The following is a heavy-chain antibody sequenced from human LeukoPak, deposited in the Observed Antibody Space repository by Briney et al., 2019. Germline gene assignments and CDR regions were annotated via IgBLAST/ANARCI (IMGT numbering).Heavy chain of an antibody. J-gene: IGHJ4*02. CDR3: TTYCSSTSCFDY. CDR2: IKSKTDGGTT. CDR1: GFTFSNAW. Sequence: PGGSLRLSRAASGFTFSNAWMNWVRQDPGKGTEWVGRIKSKTDGGTTDYAAPVKGRFTISRDDSKNTLYLQMNSLKTEDTAVYYCTTYCSSTSCFDYWGQGTLVTVSS. D-gene: IGHD2-2*01. V-gene: IGHV3-15*07.